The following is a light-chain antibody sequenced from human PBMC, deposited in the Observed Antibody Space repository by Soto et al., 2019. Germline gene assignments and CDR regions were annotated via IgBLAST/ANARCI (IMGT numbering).Light chain of an antibody. V-gene: IGLV2-8*01. CDR3: SSYAGSNNLGV. CDR1: SSDVGGYNY. CDR2: EVS. Sequence: QSVLTQPPSAPGSRGQSVTISCTGTSSDVGGYNYVSWYQQHPGKAPKLMIYEVSKRPSGVPDRFSGSKSGNTASLTVSGLQPEDEADYYCSSYAGSNNLGVFGGGTKLTVL. J-gene: IGLJ3*02.